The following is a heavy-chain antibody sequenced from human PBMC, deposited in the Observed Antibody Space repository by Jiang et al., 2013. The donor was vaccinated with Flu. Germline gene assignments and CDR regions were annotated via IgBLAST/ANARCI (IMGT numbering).Heavy chain of an antibody. D-gene: IGHD3-3*02. V-gene: IGHV5-51*03. J-gene: IGHJ6*04. CDR2: IYPGDSDT. Sequence: GAEVKKPGESLKISCQGSEESFTGYWIGWVRQMPGKGLEWMGIIYPGDSDTRYSPSFQGQVTISADKSISTAYLQWSSLKASDTAMYYCARLKTLSSRIFGSPGHYYGMDVWGKGTTVTVSS. CDR3: ARLKTLSSRIFGSPGHYYGMDV. CDR1: EESFTGYW.